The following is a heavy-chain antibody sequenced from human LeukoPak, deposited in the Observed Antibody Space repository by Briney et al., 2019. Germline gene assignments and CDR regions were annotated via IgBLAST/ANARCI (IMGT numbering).Heavy chain of an antibody. D-gene: IGHD2-2*01. CDR2: IRYDGSNK. CDR1: GFTFSSYG. Sequence: GGSLRLSCAASGFTFSSYGMHWVRQAPGKGLEWVAFIRYDGSNKYYADSVKGRFTISRDNSKNTLFLQMNSLRAEDTALYYCAKDLKEGFCSTTSCYGIDSWGQGTLVTVSS. CDR3: AKDLKEGFCSTTSCYGIDS. V-gene: IGHV3-30*02. J-gene: IGHJ4*02.